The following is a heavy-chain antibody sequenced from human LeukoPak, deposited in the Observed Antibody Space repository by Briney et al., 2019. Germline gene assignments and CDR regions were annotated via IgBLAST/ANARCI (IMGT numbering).Heavy chain of an antibody. CDR1: GYTFTGYY. Sequence: ASVKVSCKASGYTFTGYYMHWVRQAPGQGLEWMGWINPNSGGTNYAQKFQGWVTMTRDTSISTAYMELSRLRSDDTAVYYCARDFPPLGVPLYYFGYWGQGTLVTVSS. CDR2: INPNSGGT. CDR3: ARDFPPLGVPLYYFGY. D-gene: IGHD3-16*01. J-gene: IGHJ4*02. V-gene: IGHV1-2*04.